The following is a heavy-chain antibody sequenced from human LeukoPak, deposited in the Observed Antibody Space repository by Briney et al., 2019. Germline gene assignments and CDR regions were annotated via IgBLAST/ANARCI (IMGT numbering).Heavy chain of an antibody. Sequence: GGSLRLSCVTSGFSFTTHSMHWVRQAPGKGLEWMAVVSHDERNILYADSVRGRFTISRDNYKKTLFLEMNNLRAEDTAVYYCVRLLRTTYSSGSPEDYWGQGTRVTVSS. D-gene: IGHD3-10*01. CDR2: VSHDERNI. J-gene: IGHJ4*02. V-gene: IGHV3-30*04. CDR3: VRLLRTTYSSGSPEDY. CDR1: GFSFTTHS.